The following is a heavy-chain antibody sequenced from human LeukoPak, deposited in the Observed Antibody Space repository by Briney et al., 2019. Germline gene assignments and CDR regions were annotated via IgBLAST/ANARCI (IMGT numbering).Heavy chain of an antibody. J-gene: IGHJ6*03. CDR2: INWNGGST. CDR3: TRYSYYSGYYMDV. Sequence: GGSLRLSCAASGFTFDDYGMSWVRQAPGKGLEWVSGINWNGGSTGYADSVKGRFTISRDNAKNSLYLQMNSLRAEDTAVYYCTRYSYYSGYYMDVWGKGTTVTISS. V-gene: IGHV3-20*04. CDR1: GFTFDDYG. D-gene: IGHD1-26*01.